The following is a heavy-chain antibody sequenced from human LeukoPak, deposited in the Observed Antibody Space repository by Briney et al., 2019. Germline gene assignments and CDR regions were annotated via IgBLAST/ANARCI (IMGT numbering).Heavy chain of an antibody. CDR2: IIPIFGTA. Sequence: SVKVSCKASGGTFSSYAISWVRQAPGQGLEWMGGIIPIFGTANYAQKFQGRVTITADESTSTAYMELSSLRSEDTAVYYCARGNMQWELLSYFDYWGQGTLVTVSS. V-gene: IGHV1-69*13. CDR1: GGTFSSYA. J-gene: IGHJ4*02. D-gene: IGHD1-26*01. CDR3: ARGNMQWELLSYFDY.